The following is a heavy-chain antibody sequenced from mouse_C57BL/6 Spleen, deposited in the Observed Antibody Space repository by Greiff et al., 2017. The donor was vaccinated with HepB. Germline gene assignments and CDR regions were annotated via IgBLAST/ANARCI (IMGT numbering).Heavy chain of an antibody. CDR3: ARGDYGSSHRYFDV. J-gene: IGHJ1*03. CDR2: IYPGDGDT. D-gene: IGHD1-1*01. V-gene: IGHV1-80*01. Sequence: QVHVKQSGAELVKPGASVKISCKASGYAFSSYWMNWVKQRPGKGLEWIGQIYPGDGDTNYNGKFKGKATLTADKSSSTAYMQLSSLTSEDSAVYFCARGDYGSSHRYFDVWGTGTTVTVSS. CDR1: GYAFSSYW.